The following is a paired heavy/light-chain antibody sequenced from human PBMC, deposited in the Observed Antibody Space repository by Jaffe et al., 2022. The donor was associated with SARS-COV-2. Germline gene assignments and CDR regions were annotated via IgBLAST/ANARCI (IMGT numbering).Light chain of an antibody. CDR3: CSYAGSSTFGVV. CDR2: EGS. V-gene: IGLV2-23*03. Sequence: QSALTQPASVSGSPGQSITISCTGTSSDVGSYNLVSWYQQHPGKAPKLMIYEGSKRPSGVSNRFSGSKSGNTASLTISGLQAEDEADYYCCSYAGSSTFGVVFGGGTKLTVL. CDR1: SSDVGSYNL. J-gene: IGLJ2*01.
Heavy chain of an antibody. CDR3: ARFLVVVPAAIEKGADY. D-gene: IGHD2-2*02. V-gene: IGHV3-21*01. J-gene: IGHJ4*02. CDR1: GFTFSSYS. Sequence: EVQLVESGGGLVKPGGSLRLSCAASGFTFSSYSMNWVRQAPGKGLEWVSSISSSSSYIYYADSVKGRFTISRDNAKNSLYLQMNSLRAEDTAVYYCARFLVVVPAAIEKGADYWGQGTLVTVSS. CDR2: ISSSSSYI.